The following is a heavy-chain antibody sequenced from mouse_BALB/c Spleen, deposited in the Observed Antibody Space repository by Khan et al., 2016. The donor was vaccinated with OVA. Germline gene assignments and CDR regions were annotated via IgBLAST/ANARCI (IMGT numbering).Heavy chain of an antibody. CDR1: GYSFTVYY. CDR2: VNPNNGDT. Sequence: VQLQQSGPDLVKPGASVKISCKASGYSFTVYYMSWVKQSHGKSPEWIGRVNPNNGDTNYNQNFKGQVILTVDQSSNTAYMELRSLTSEDSAVFYCARGYEFFPYWGQGTLVTVSA. CDR3: ARGYEFFPY. D-gene: IGHD2-12*01. V-gene: IGHV1-26*01. J-gene: IGHJ3*01.